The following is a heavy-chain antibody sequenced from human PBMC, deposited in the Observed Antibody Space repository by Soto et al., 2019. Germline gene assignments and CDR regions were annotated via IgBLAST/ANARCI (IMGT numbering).Heavy chain of an antibody. J-gene: IGHJ3*02. Sequence: ASVKVSCKVSGYTLTELSMHWVRQAPGKGLEWMGGFDPEDGETIYAQKFQGRVTMTEDTSTDTAYMELSSLRSEDTAVYYCATGYYGSGVTGAFDIWGQGTMVTVSS. V-gene: IGHV1-24*01. CDR2: FDPEDGET. CDR3: ATGYYGSGVTGAFDI. D-gene: IGHD3-10*01. CDR1: GYTLTELS.